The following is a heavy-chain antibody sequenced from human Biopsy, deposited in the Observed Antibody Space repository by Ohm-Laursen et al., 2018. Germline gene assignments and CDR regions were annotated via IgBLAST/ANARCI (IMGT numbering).Heavy chain of an antibody. V-gene: IGHV3-53*01. CDR2: LHDRGVT. J-gene: IGHJ6*02. D-gene: IGHD3-16*01. Sequence: SLRLSCAASGITVNDHYMSWVRQAPGKGLEWVSSLHDRGVTYYADSVKGRFTISGDNSKNTLYLQMNGLRAEDTVVYFCQGGHLPPGQFYGVDAWGQGTTVTVSS. CDR1: GITVNDHY. CDR3: QGGHLPPGQFYGVDA.